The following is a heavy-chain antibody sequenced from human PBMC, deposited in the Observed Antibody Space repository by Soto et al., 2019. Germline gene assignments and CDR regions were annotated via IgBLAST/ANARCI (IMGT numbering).Heavy chain of an antibody. J-gene: IGHJ5*02. CDR2: ISWNSGNL. CDR3: ARDDYGVVFDP. V-gene: IGHV3-9*01. Sequence: GGSLRLSCAASGFTFDDYAMHWVRQGPGKGLEWVSSISWNSGNLGYADSVKGRFTISRDNSKNTLYLQMNSLRAEDTAVYYCARDDYGVVFDPWGQGTLVTVSS. D-gene: IGHD4-17*01. CDR1: GFTFDDYA.